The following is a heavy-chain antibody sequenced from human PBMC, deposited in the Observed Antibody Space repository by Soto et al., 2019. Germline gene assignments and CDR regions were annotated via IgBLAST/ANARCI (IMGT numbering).Heavy chain of an antibody. V-gene: IGHV3-23*01. CDR1: GCVFRKYA. CDR3: VKEEMWLRSPACDY. CDR2: ISGSGDRT. Sequence: GPLILACTASGCVFRKYAMSWVRQPPGQGPQWVSAISGSGDRTYYAESVEVRFTISRDNSKNTVYLQLNSLRVEDTAIYYSVKEEMWLRSPACDYWGQGTLVTVYS. D-gene: IGHD5-12*01. J-gene: IGHJ4*02.